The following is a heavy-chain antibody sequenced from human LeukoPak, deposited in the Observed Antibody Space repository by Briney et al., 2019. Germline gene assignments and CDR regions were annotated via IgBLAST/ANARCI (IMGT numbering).Heavy chain of an antibody. V-gene: IGHV3-7*01. D-gene: IGHD1-26*01. Sequence: GGSLRLSCAASGFSFTTYWMGWVRQAPGKGLEWVANINQDESSQYYVDAVRGRFTISRDNAKNSLCLQMNSLRAEDTAVYYCARGEGAPFDYWGQGTLVTVSS. CDR3: ARGEGAPFDY. CDR2: INQDESSQ. CDR1: GFSFTTYW. J-gene: IGHJ4*02.